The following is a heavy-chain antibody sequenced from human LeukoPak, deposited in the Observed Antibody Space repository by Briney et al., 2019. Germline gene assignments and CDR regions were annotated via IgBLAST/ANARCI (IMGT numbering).Heavy chain of an antibody. V-gene: IGHV3-21*01. Sequence: GGSLRLSCAASGFTFSSYSMNWVRQAPGKGLEWASSISSSSSYIYYADSVKGRFTISRDNAKNSLYLQMNSLRAEDTAVYYCARGGSSCFDPWGQGTLVTVSS. CDR2: ISSSSSYI. CDR3: ARGGSSCFDP. D-gene: IGHD6-13*01. CDR1: GFTFSSYS. J-gene: IGHJ5*02.